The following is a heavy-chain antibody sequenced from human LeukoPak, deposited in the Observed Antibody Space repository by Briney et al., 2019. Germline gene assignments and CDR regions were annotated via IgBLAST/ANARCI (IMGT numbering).Heavy chain of an antibody. CDR1: GYRFNNYW. Sequence: AESLKISCHGSGYRFNNYWIAWMRQMPGKGLKWMGIIYPGDSDTRNSPSFQGQVTISADKSTSTAYLQWSSLKASDTAIYYCARRVVSSSSRSFVYWGQGTLVTVSS. CDR2: IYPGDSDT. J-gene: IGHJ4*02. D-gene: IGHD2-2*01. V-gene: IGHV5-51*01. CDR3: ARRVVSSSSRSFVY.